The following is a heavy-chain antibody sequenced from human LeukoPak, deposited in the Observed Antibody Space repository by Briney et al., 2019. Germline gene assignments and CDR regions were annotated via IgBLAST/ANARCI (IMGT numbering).Heavy chain of an antibody. Sequence: SETLSLTCAVSRGSISSYYWSWLRQSPGKGLEWIGNIYYDGSTNDNPSHKSRATISLDTSKDQFSLRLSSVTAADTGVYYCASLGGSGSWNFGYWGQGARVTVSS. CDR1: RGSISSYY. D-gene: IGHD3-10*01. CDR3: ASLGGSGSWNFGY. J-gene: IGHJ4*02. CDR2: IYYDGST. V-gene: IGHV4-59*01.